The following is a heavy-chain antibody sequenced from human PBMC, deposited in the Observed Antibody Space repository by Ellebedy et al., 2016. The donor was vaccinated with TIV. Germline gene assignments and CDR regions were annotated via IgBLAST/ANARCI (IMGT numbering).Heavy chain of an antibody. D-gene: IGHD6-13*01. CDR2: INNVGRT. CDR3: ARATKQQLAIDSFHV. Sequence: MPSETLSLTCTVSGVSVSNGSFFWSWIRQPPGKGLEYIGYINNVGRTNYNPSLKSRLIISEDTSKNQFSLNLSSVTTADTAVYFCARATKQQLAIDSFHVWGQGTMVTVSS. V-gene: IGHV4-61*01. J-gene: IGHJ3*01. CDR1: GVSVSNGSFF.